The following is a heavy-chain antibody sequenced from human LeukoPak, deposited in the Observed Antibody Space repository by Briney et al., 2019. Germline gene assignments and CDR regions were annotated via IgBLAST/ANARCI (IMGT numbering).Heavy chain of an antibody. V-gene: IGHV3-23*01. D-gene: IGHD6-19*01. CDR1: GFTFSSYA. CDR2: ISGSGSST. CDR3: AKVRWLGGLDY. Sequence: AESLTLTCAASGFTFSSYATSWVRQPPGKGLEWVSAISGSGSSTYYADSVKGRFTISRDNSKNTLYLQMNSPRAEDTAVYYCAKVRWLGGLDYWGQGTLVTVSS. J-gene: IGHJ4*02.